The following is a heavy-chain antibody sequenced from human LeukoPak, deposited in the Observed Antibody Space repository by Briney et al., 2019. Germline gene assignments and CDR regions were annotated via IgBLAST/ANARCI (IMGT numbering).Heavy chain of an antibody. D-gene: IGHD5-12*01. CDR3: VRDGYSGGAFDI. CDR2: IYPKTGGT. J-gene: IGHJ3*02. V-gene: IGHV1-2*02. Sequence: GESLKISCKGSGYSFTGHYMHWVRQAPGQGLEWMGWIYPKTGGTNYAQKFQTRVTMTRDTSITTAFMELNILKSDDTAVYYCVRDGYSGGAFDIWGQGTMVTVSS. CDR1: GYSFTGHY.